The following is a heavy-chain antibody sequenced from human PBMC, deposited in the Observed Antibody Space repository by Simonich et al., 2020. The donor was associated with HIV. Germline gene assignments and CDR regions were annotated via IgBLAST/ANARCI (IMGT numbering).Heavy chain of an antibody. CDR2: INHSGST. J-gene: IGHJ4*02. CDR3: ARRHPTTVTTPYFDY. Sequence: QVQLQQWGAGLLKPSETLSLTCAVYGGSFSGYYWSWIRQPPGKGLEWFGEINHSGSTNYNPSLKSRVTISVDTSKNQFSQKLSSVTAADTAVYYCARRHPTTVTTPYFDYWGQGTLVTVSS. V-gene: IGHV4-34*01. CDR1: GGSFSGYY. D-gene: IGHD4-17*01.